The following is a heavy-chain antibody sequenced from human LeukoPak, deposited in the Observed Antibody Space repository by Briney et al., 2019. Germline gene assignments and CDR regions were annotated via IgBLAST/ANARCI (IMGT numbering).Heavy chain of an antibody. D-gene: IGHD3-22*01. CDR2: INHSGST. CDR1: GGSFSGYY. J-gene: IGHJ3*02. CDR3: AREDYYDSSGYLTPSPAFDI. V-gene: IGHV4-34*01. Sequence: SETLSLTCAVYGGSFSGYYWSWIRQPPGKGLEWIGEINHSGSTNYNPSLKSRVTISVDTSKNQFSLKLSSVTAADTAVYYCAREDYYDSSGYLTPSPAFDIWGQGIMVTVSS.